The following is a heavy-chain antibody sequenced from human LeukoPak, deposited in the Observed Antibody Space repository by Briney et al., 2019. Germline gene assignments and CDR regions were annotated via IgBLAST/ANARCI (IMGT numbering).Heavy chain of an antibody. CDR3: ARAGFTQYSTDNWFDS. D-gene: IGHD2-8*01. CDR1: GDPIINHY. V-gene: IGHV4-4*07. Sequence: SETLSLTCTVSGDPIINHYYNWIRQPAGKGLEWIGRVDSNGRSNRNPSLRSRVTMSADTSKKQLSLKLTSVTAADTAVYYCARAGFTQYSTDNWFDSWGQGMLVTVSS. J-gene: IGHJ5*01. CDR2: VDSNGRS.